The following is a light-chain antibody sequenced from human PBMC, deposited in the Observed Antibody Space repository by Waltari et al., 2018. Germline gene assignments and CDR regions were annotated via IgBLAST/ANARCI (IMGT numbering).Light chain of an antibody. CDR1: SSAIGYYNY. V-gene: IGLV2-14*03. CDR3: SSYATTSTWV. Sequence: QSALTQPASVSGSPGQSITISCTGTSSAIGYYNYVPWYQQHPGKAPKLMIYDVSLRPSGVSNRFSGSKSGNTASLTISGLQAEDEAAFYCSSYATTSTWVFGGGTKVTVL. J-gene: IGLJ3*02. CDR2: DVS.